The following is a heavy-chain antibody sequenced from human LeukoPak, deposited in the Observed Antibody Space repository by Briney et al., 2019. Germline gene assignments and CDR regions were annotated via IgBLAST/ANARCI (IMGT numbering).Heavy chain of an antibody. D-gene: IGHD6-13*01. V-gene: IGHV1-2*02. CDR2: INPNSGGT. Sequence: GASVKVSCKASGYTFTGCYMHWVRQAPGQGLEWMGWINPNSGGTNYAQKFQGRVTMTRDTSISAAYMELSRLRSDDTAVYYCAKGPHGVIAAAGTFDPWGQGTLVTVSS. J-gene: IGHJ5*02. CDR1: GYTFTGCY. CDR3: AKGPHGVIAAAGTFDP.